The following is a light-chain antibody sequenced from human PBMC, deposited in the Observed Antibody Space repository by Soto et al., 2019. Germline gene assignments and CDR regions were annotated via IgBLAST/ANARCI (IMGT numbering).Light chain of an antibody. CDR2: GAS. J-gene: IGKJ1*01. V-gene: IGKV3-20*01. Sequence: EIVLTQSPGTLSLSPGERATLSCRASQSVSSNYLAWFQQKPGQSPRIVIYGASNRATGIPDRFSGSGSGTDFTLTISRLAPEDFAVYDCQQYGSPLWTFGQGTKVEIK. CDR3: QQYGSPLWT. CDR1: QSVSSNY.